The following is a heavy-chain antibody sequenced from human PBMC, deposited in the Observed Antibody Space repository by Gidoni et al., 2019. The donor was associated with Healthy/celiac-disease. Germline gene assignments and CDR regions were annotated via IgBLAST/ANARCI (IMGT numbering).Heavy chain of an antibody. V-gene: IGHV1-2*04. CDR3: ARAACSSTSCYPYWYFDL. D-gene: IGHD2-2*01. J-gene: IGHJ2*01. CDR1: GYTFTGYY. CDR2: INPNSGGT. Sequence: QVQLVQSGAEVKKPGASVKVSCKASGYTFTGYYMHWVRQAPGQGLEWMGWINPNSGGTNYAQKFQGWVTMTRDTSISTAYMELSRLRSDDTAVYYCARAACSSTSCYPYWYFDLWGRGTLVTVSS.